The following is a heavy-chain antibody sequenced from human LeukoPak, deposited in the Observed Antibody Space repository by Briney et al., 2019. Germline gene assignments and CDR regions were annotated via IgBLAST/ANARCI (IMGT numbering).Heavy chain of an antibody. CDR1: GYTFTGYY. V-gene: IGHV1-2*06. CDR2: INPNSGGT. J-gene: IGHJ3*02. D-gene: IGHD6-19*01. Sequence: ASVKVSCKASGYTFTGYYMHWVRQAPGRGLEWMGRINPNSGGTNYAQKFQGRVTMTRDTSISTAYMELSRLRSDDTAVYYCARDNQWLPTFDAFDIWGQGTMVTVSS. CDR3: ARDNQWLPTFDAFDI.